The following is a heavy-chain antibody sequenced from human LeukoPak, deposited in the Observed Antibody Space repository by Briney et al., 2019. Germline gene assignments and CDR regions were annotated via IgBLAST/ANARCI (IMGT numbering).Heavy chain of an antibody. D-gene: IGHD5-24*01. CDR3: ARRGRGDGYNNDY. V-gene: IGHV5-51*01. CDR1: GYSFTSYW. J-gene: IGHJ4*02. Sequence: GESLKISCKGSGYSFTSYWIGWVRQMPGKGLEWMGIIYPGDSDTRYSPSFQGQVTISADKSISTAYLQWSSLKTLDTAMYYCARRGRGDGYNNDYWGQGTLVTVSS. CDR2: IYPGDSDT.